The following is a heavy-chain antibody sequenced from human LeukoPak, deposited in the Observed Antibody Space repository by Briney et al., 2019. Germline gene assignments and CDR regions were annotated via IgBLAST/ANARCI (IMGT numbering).Heavy chain of an antibody. CDR1: GFTVSSNY. Sequence: GGSLRLSCAASGFTVSSNYMSWVRQAPGKGLEWVPVIYSGGSTYYADSVKGRFTISRDNSKNTLYLQMNSLRAEDTAVYYCASEYCSSTSCRPIHRYYYYGMDVWGQGTTVTVSS. CDR2: IYSGGST. V-gene: IGHV3-66*01. D-gene: IGHD2-2*01. J-gene: IGHJ6*02. CDR3: ASEYCSSTSCRPIHRYYYYGMDV.